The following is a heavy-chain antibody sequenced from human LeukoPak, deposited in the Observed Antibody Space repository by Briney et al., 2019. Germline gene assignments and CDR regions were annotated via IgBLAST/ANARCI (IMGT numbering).Heavy chain of an antibody. CDR2: IYSAGNT. J-gene: IGHJ4*02. CDR1: GFTFSSFW. Sequence: GGSLRLSCAASGFTFSSFWMSWVRQAPGKGLEWVSIIYSAGNTYYAESVKGRFTISRDNSKNTLNLQMNSLRAEDTAVYYCARENRRSYYDSSGFDYWGQGTLVTVSS. CDR3: ARENRRSYYDSSGFDY. D-gene: IGHD3-22*01. V-gene: IGHV3-66*01.